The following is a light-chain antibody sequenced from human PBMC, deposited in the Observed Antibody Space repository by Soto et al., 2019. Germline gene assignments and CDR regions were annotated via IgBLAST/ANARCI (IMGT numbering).Light chain of an antibody. J-gene: IGLJ3*02. CDR2: DVS. Sequence: QSVLTQHRSVSGSPGQSVTISCTGTSIDVGGYNYVSWYQQHPGKAPKLMIYDVSKRPSGVPDRFSGSKSGNTASLTISGLQAEDEADYYCCSYAGSYTWVFGGGTQLTVL. CDR3: CSYAGSYTWV. V-gene: IGLV2-11*01. CDR1: SIDVGGYNY.